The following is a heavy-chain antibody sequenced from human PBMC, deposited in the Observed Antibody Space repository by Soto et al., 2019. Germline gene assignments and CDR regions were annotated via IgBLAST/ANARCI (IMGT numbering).Heavy chain of an antibody. V-gene: IGHV4-39*01. J-gene: IGHJ4*02. CDR1: GGSISSSSYY. CDR3: ARLGPYSSSWSRF. CDR2: IYYSGST. Sequence: SETLSLTCTVSGGSISSSSYYWGWIRQPPGKGLEWIGSIYYSGSTYYNPSLKSRVTISVDTSKNQFSLKLSSVTAADTAVYYCARLGPYSSSWSRFWGQGTLVTVSS. D-gene: IGHD6-13*01.